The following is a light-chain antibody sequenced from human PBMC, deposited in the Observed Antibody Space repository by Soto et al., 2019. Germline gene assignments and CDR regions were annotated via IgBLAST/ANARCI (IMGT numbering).Light chain of an antibody. V-gene: IGLV2-23*01. Sequence: QSALTQPASVSGSPGQSITISCTGTSSDVGSYNLVSWYQQHPGKAPKLMIYEGTKRPSGVSNRFSGSKSGNTPSLTISGLQAEDEADYYFCSYAGTSTSVFGTWTKLTVL. CDR2: EGT. J-gene: IGLJ1*01. CDR3: CSYAGTSTSV. CDR1: SSDVGSYNL.